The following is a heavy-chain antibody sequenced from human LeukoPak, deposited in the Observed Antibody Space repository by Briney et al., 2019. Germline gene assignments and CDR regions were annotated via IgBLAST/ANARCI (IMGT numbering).Heavy chain of an antibody. Sequence: SEKVSCKGSVYTFTGYYLHWVRQAPGQGLGWMGWSNPNSCGTNYAQKFQGRVTLTRDTSISSAYMDLRRLSSDDTAVYYCARDTVLVPAARFRYGMDVWGQGTTVTVSS. CDR1: VYTFTGYY. CDR2: SNPNSCGT. J-gene: IGHJ6*02. D-gene: IGHD2-2*01. V-gene: IGHV1-2*02. CDR3: ARDTVLVPAARFRYGMDV.